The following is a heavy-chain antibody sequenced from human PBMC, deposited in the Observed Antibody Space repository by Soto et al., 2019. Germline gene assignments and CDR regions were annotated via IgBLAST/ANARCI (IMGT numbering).Heavy chain of an antibody. CDR3: ARALYQLDSEVVSLWFDP. Sequence: GESLKISCKGSGYSFTSYWIGWVRQMPGKGLEWMGIIYPGDSDTRYSPSFQGQVTISADKSISTAYLQWSSLKASDTAMYYCARALYQLDSEVVSLWFDPWGQGTLVTVSS. D-gene: IGHD2-2*01. V-gene: IGHV5-51*01. CDR2: IYPGDSDT. CDR1: GYSFTSYW. J-gene: IGHJ5*02.